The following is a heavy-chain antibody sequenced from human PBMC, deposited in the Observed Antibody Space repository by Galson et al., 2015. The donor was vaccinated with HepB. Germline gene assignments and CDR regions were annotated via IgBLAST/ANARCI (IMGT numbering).Heavy chain of an antibody. Sequence: SLRLSCAASGFTFSSYAMHWVRQAPGKGLEWVAVISYDGSNKYYADSVKGRFTISRDNSKNTLYLQMNSLRAEDTAVYYCARDTSGGFGELLTLAWLGYWGQGTLVTVSS. D-gene: IGHD3-10*01. J-gene: IGHJ4*02. CDR3: ARDTSGGFGELLTLAWLGY. CDR2: ISYDGSNK. V-gene: IGHV3-30*04. CDR1: GFTFSSYA.